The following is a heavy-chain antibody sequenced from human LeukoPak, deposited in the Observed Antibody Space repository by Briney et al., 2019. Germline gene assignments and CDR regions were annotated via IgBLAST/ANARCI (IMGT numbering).Heavy chain of an antibody. Sequence: GSLRLSCAASGFTFSSYGMHWVRQAPGKGLEWVAVISYDGSNKYYTDSVKGRFTISRDNSKNTLYLQLNSLKPEDTAVYYCARGSHSSGWYLEFLDNWGQGTLVTVSS. J-gene: IGHJ4*02. CDR2: ISYDGSNK. CDR1: GFTFSSYG. CDR3: ARGSHSSGWYLEFLDN. V-gene: IGHV3-30*03. D-gene: IGHD6-19*01.